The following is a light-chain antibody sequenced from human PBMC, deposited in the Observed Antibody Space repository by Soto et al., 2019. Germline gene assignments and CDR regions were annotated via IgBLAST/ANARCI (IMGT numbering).Light chain of an antibody. J-gene: IGKJ1*01. CDR3: MQATQSHWT. CDR1: QRVRSY. Sequence: EIVLTQSPATLSLSPGDTATLSCRASQRVRSYLSWYQQKPGQAPRLLIYDASYRATGIPGRFSGSGSGTDFTLTISRVEAEDVGVYYCMQATQSHWTFGQGTKVEIK. V-gene: IGKV3-11*01. CDR2: DAS.